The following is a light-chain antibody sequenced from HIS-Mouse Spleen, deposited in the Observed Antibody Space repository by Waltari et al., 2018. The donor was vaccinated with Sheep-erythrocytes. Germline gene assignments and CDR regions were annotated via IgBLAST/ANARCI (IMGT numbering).Light chain of an antibody. Sequence: EIVLTQSPATLSLSPGERATLSCRASQSVSSYVAWYQQKPGQAPRPLIDDASNKATGIPARFSGSGSGTDFTLTISSLEPEDFAVYYCQQRSNWYTFGQGTKLEIK. CDR3: QQRSNWYT. J-gene: IGKJ2*01. CDR1: QSVSSY. CDR2: DAS. V-gene: IGKV3-11*01.